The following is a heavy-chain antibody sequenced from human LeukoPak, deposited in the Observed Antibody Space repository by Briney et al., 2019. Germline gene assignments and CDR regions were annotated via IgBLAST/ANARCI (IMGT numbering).Heavy chain of an antibody. J-gene: IGHJ6*03. CDR1: GGSISSYY. V-gene: IGHV4-59*01. Sequence: SETLSLTCTVSGGSISSYYWSWIRQPPGKGLEWIGYIYYSGSTNYNPSLKSRVTISVDTSKNQFSLKLSSVTAADTAVYYCARGIQLWPEYYYMDVWGKGTTVTVSS. D-gene: IGHD5-18*01. CDR3: ARGIQLWPEYYYMDV. CDR2: IYYSGST.